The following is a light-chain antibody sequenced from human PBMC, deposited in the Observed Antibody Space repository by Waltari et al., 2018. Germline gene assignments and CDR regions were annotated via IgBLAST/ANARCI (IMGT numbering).Light chain of an antibody. Sequence: EIVLTPFPAHLSLSPGERGNPSCRASQSVRNYLAWYQQKPGQAPRLFLYDVSNRATGIPARFSGSGSGTEFTLTISSLEPEDFAVYYCQQHDSWPLTFGGGTKLEIK. CDR3: QQHDSWPLT. V-gene: IGKV3-11*01. CDR2: DVS. CDR1: QSVRNY. J-gene: IGKJ4*01.